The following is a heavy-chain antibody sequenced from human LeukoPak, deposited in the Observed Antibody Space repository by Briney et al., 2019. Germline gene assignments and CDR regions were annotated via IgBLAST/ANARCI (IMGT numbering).Heavy chain of an antibody. V-gene: IGHV3-53*01. J-gene: IGHJ3*02. CDR2: IYSGTI. CDR3: ANFGSGDDAFDI. Sequence: GGPLRLSCTVSGFTVSSNSMSWVRQAPGKGLEWVSFIYSGTIHYSDSVKGRFTISRDNAKNSLYLQMNSLRAEDTAVYYCANFGSGDDAFDIWGQGTMVTVSS. CDR1: GFTVSSNS. D-gene: IGHD3-10*01.